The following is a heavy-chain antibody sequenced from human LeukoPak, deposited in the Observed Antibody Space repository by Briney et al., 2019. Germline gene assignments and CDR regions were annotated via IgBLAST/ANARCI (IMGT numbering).Heavy chain of an antibody. J-gene: IGHJ4*02. CDR2: ISYDGGNK. CDR3: ARARSGWYLGHFDY. D-gene: IGHD6-19*01. V-gene: IGHV3-30*04. Sequence: PGRSLRLSCADSGFTFSSYAMHWVRQAPGKGLEWVAVISYDGGNKYYADSVKGRFTVSRDNSKNTLYLQMNSLRAEDTAVYYCARARSGWYLGHFDYWGQGTLVTVSS. CDR1: GFTFSSYA.